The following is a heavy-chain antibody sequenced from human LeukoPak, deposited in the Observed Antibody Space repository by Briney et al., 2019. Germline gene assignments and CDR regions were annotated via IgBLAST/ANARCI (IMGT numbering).Heavy chain of an antibody. CDR3: ARVRYYYDSSGYYLDY. V-gene: IGHV4-34*01. Sequence: SETLSLTCAVYGGSFSGYYWSWIRQPPGKGLEWIGEINHSGSTNYNPSLKSRVTISVDTSKNQFSLKLSSVTAADTAVYYCARVRYYYDSSGYYLDYWGQGTPVTVSS. J-gene: IGHJ4*02. CDR1: GGSFSGYY. CDR2: INHSGST. D-gene: IGHD3-22*01.